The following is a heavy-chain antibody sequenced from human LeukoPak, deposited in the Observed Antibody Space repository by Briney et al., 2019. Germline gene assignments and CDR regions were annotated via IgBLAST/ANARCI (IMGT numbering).Heavy chain of an antibody. J-gene: IGHJ4*02. V-gene: IGHV4-59*08. CDR2: IYYSGST. D-gene: IGHD6-19*01. Sequence: PSETLSLTCTVSGGSISSYYWSWIRQPPGKGLEWIGYIYYSGSTNYDPSLKSRVTISVDTSKNQFSLKLSSVTAADTAVYYCARLELAVAGFHFDYWGQGTLVTVSS. CDR1: GGSISSYY. CDR3: ARLELAVAGFHFDY.